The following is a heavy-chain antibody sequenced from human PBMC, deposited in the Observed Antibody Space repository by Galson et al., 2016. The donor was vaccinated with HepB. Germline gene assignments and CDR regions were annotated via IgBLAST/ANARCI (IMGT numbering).Heavy chain of an antibody. CDR1: GFTMTTYV. J-gene: IGHJ3*02. V-gene: IGHV3-30-3*01. D-gene: IGHD6-19*01. Sequence: SLRLSCAASGFTMTTYVIHWLRQAPGKGLEWVAVMSYTGSDKYYTASVKGRFTISRDNSKGTLYLQMKSLRTDDTALYYCARGAGWSDALDIWGQGTMVTVSS. CDR3: ARGAGWSDALDI. CDR2: MSYTGSDK.